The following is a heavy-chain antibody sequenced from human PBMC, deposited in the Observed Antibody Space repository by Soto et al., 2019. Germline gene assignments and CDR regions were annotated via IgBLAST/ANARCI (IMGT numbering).Heavy chain of an antibody. D-gene: IGHD3-10*01. Sequence: WGSVRLSCKGSGLTFSNAWMSWVRQAPGKGLEWVGRIRIKIDVGTTDYSAPVKGRFTISRDDSKSTLYLQMNSLNTEDTAVYYWTLDWDSARGWGQGNMVIVSS. J-gene: IGHJ4*02. CDR2: IRIKIDVGTT. V-gene: IGHV3-15*01. CDR1: GLTFSNAW. CDR3: TLDWDSARG.